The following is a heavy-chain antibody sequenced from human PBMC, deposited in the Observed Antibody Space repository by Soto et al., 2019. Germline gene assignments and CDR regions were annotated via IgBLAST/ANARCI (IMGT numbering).Heavy chain of an antibody. D-gene: IGHD6-13*01. J-gene: IGHJ5*02. CDR2: IYYSGST. CDR1: NGSIGSYY. CDR3: ARVGRLITAAGLLDA. Sequence: KHSETLSLACTMSNGSIGSYYWTGIRQPPGKGLEWIGHIYYSGSTNYNPSLKSRLTLSLDTSKNQFSLKLTSVTAADTAVYYCARVGRLITAAGLLDAWGQGTLVTVSS. V-gene: IGHV4-59*01.